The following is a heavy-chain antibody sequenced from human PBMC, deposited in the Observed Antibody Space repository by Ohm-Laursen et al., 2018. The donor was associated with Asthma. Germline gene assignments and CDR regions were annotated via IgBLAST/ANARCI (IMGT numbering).Heavy chain of an antibody. J-gene: IGHJ1*01. CDR1: GFTFSSYA. Sequence: SLRLSCTASGFTFSSYAMSWVRQAPGKGLEWVSAISGSGGSTYYADSVKGRFTISRDNSKNTLYLQMNSLRAEDTAVYYCASFAVVVIAAEYFQHWGQGTLVTVSS. V-gene: IGHV3-23*01. CDR3: ASFAVVVIAAEYFQH. D-gene: IGHD2-21*01. CDR2: ISGSGGST.